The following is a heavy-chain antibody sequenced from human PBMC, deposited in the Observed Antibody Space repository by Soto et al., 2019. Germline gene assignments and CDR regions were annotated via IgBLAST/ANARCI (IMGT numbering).Heavy chain of an antibody. Sequence: GGSLRLSCAASGFTFSNAWMSWVHQAPGKGLEWVGRIKSKTDGGTTDYAAPVKGRFTISRDDSKNTLYLQMNSLKTEDTAVYYCTTTAGYCSSTSCSPPYYYYYMDVWGKGTTVTVSS. CDR2: IKSKTDGGTT. D-gene: IGHD2-2*01. J-gene: IGHJ6*03. CDR3: TTTAGYCSSTSCSPPYYYYYMDV. V-gene: IGHV3-15*01. CDR1: GFTFSNAW.